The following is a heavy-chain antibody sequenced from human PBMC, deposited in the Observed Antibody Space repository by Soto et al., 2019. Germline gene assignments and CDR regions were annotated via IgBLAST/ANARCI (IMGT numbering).Heavy chain of an antibody. CDR2: TYYRSKWYN. CDR3: ARDYDILTGYPYYFDY. V-gene: IGHV6-1*01. D-gene: IGHD3-9*01. CDR1: GDSVSSDSAA. J-gene: IGHJ4*02. Sequence: SQTLSLTCAISGDSVSSDSAAWNWIRQSPSRGFEWLGRTYYRSKWYNDYAVSVKSRITINPDTSKNQFSLQLNSVTPEDTAVYYCARDYDILTGYPYYFDYWGQGTLVTVSS.